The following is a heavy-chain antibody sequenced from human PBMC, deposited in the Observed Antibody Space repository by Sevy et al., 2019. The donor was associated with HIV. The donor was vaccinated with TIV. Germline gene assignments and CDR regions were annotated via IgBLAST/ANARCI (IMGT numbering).Heavy chain of an antibody. CDR1: GFTFRNYA. J-gene: IGHJ4*02. CDR2: LSGTGGST. Sequence: GGSLRLSCAASGFTFRNYAMSWVRQAPGKGLEWVSALSGTGGSTYYADSVKGRFTSSRDNSKKSLYLQMNSLRVEDTSVYYCATDLDIVAVAAAIRLSYWGQGTLVTVSS. V-gene: IGHV3-23*01. CDR3: ATDLDIVAVAAAIRLSY. D-gene: IGHD2-2*01.